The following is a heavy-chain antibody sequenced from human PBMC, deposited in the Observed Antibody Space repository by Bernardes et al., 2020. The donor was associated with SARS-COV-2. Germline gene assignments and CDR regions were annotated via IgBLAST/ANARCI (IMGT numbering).Heavy chain of an antibody. D-gene: IGHD2-8*01. Sequence: SGPTLVKPTETLTLTCTCSGFSLSTRAVGVGWVRQTPGKTLEWLAVIFWDDEKYLSHRHRLTITKDTSKNQVVLTMFNVDPVDTATYYCVHRRGDGYSDSWGQGTLVTVSS. CDR3: VHRRGDGYSDS. V-gene: IGHV2-5*02. CDR2: IFWDDEK. CDR1: GFSLSTRAVG. J-gene: IGHJ4*02.